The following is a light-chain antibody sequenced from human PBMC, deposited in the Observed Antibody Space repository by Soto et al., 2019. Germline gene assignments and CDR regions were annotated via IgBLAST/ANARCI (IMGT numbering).Light chain of an antibody. J-gene: IGKJ1*01. CDR2: GAS. Sequence: EIVMTQSPATLSVSPGERATLSCRASQSVSSNLACYQHKPGQAPRLLIYGASTRATGIPARFSGSGSGTEFTLTISSLRSEDFAVYYCQQYNNWPPWTFGQGTKLEIK. V-gene: IGKV3-15*01. CDR3: QQYNNWPPWT. CDR1: QSVSSN.